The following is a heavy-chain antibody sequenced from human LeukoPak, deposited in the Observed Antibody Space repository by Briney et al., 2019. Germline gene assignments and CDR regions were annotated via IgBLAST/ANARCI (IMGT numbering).Heavy chain of an antibody. D-gene: IGHD6-13*01. V-gene: IGHV1-46*01. CDR3: ARGVMSSSSRPYGMDF. CDR1: GYTFTSYY. CDR2: INPSDCNT. J-gene: IGHJ6*02. Sequence: ASVKVSCKASGYTFTSYYIHWVRQAPGQGLEWMGIINPSDCNTNYAQKFQGRVSMTRDTSTSTAYMELSSLRSDDSAMYYCARGVMSSSSRPYGMDFWGQGTTVSVSS.